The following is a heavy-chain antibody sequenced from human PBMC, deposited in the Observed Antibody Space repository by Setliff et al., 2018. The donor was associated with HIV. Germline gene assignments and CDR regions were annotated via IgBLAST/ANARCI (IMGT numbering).Heavy chain of an antibody. Sequence: SETLSLTCIVSGVSTISSSSSYYWGWIRQPPGKGLEWMGYIYHSGTSNYNPSLKSRVTISVDTSKNQFSLKLSSVTAADTAVYYCARQRGGRVTIFGVSGGWFDPWGQGTLVTVSS. CDR2: IYHSGTS. CDR3: ARQRGGRVTIFGVSGGWFDP. J-gene: IGHJ5*02. D-gene: IGHD3-3*01. CDR1: GVSTISSSSSYY. V-gene: IGHV4-61*05.